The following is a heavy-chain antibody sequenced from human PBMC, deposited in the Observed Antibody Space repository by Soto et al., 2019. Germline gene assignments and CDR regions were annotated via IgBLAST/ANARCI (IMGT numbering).Heavy chain of an antibody. V-gene: IGHV5-51*01. CDR2: IYPDDSDT. CDR1: GYNFASHW. J-gene: IGHJ5*01. CDR3: ARHGEDYSSFLNWFDS. Sequence: EFLKIWFKSSGYNFASHWIAWVRQIPGKGLEWMGIIYPDDSDTRYSPSFQGQVIISVDKSVSTAYLQWRSLKASDTAMYYCARHGEDYSSFLNWFDSWGQGSLVTVSS. D-gene: IGHD6-6*01.